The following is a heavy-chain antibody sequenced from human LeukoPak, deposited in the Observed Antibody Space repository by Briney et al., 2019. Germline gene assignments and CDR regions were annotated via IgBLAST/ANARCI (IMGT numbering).Heavy chain of an antibody. J-gene: IGHJ4*02. D-gene: IGHD2-2*01. CDR3: AKDSCSSTSCRGYFDY. V-gene: IGHV3-23*01. CDR2: ISCSGGST. Sequence: GGSLRLSCAASGFTFSSYAMSWVRQAPGKGLEWVSAISCSGGSTYYADSVKGRFTISRDNSKNTLYLQTNSLRAEDTAVYYCAKDSCSSTSCRGYFDYWGEGTLGTVSS. CDR1: GFTFSSYA.